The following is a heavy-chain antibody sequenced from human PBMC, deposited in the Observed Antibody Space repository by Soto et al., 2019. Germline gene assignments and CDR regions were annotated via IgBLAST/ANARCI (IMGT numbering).Heavy chain of an antibody. V-gene: IGHV4-59*01. J-gene: IGHJ4*02. CDR2: IYYSGST. D-gene: IGHD2-21*02. Sequence: QVQLQESGPRLVKPSETLSLTCIVSGGSISNYYWSWIRQPPGKGLEWIGYIYYSGSTNYNPSLHSRVTLSVDTSKNQFSLKLSSVTAADTAVYYCARAVLPATAPFDYWGQGTLVTVSS. CDR3: ARAVLPATAPFDY. CDR1: GGSISNYY.